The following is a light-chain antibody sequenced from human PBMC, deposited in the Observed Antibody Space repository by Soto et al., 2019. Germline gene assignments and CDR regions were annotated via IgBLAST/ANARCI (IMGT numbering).Light chain of an antibody. CDR3: SAYTARSTLV. J-gene: IGLJ3*02. V-gene: IGLV2-14*02. CDR2: EGS. Sequence: QSALTQPASVSGSPGQSITISCTGTSSDVGSYNPVSWYQQHPGKAPKLMIYEGSKRPSGVSNRFSGSRSGNTASLTISGLQAEDEADYYCSAYTARSTLVFGGGTKLTVL. CDR1: SSDVGSYNP.